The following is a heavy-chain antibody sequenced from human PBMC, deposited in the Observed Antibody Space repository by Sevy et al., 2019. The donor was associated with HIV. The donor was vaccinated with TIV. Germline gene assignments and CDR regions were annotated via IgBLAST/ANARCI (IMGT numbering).Heavy chain of an antibody. V-gene: IGHV3-43*01. J-gene: IGHJ4*02. CDR1: GFTFDDYT. D-gene: IGHD6-19*01. Sequence: GGSLRLSCAASGFTFDDYTMHWVRQAPGKGLEWVSLISWDGGSTYYADSVKGRFTISRDNSKNSLYLQMNSLRTEDTALYYCAKDKGDSSGWFDYWGQGTLVTVSS. CDR2: ISWDGGST. CDR3: AKDKGDSSGWFDY.